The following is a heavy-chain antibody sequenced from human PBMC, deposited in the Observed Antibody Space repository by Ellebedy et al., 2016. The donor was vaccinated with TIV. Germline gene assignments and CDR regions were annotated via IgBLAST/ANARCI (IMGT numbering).Heavy chain of an antibody. CDR2: FKTKPDGGAI. CDR3: TTGTPAAGTDDY. Sequence: GESLKISCAASGFTFSDAWMSWVRQAPGKGLEWVGRFKTKPDGGAIDYATPVKGRFTISRDDSKKTLYLQMNSLKTEDTAVYYCTTGTPAAGTDDYWGQGTLVTVSS. D-gene: IGHD6-13*01. J-gene: IGHJ4*02. CDR1: GFTFSDAW. V-gene: IGHV3-15*01.